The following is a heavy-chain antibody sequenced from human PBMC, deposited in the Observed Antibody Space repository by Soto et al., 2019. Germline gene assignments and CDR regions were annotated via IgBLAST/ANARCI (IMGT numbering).Heavy chain of an antibody. CDR3: GKTPPLGTLVP. D-gene: IGHD1-1*01. CDR2: TYYRSKWYN. J-gene: IGHJ5*02. Sequence: SQTLSLTCAISGDSVHSNSAAWNWIRKSPARGLEWLGRTYYRSKWYNDYAVSVKSRITINPDTSKNQFSLQLNSVTPEDTAVYYGGKTPPLGTLVPWCQGILVYVSS. V-gene: IGHV6-1*01. CDR1: GDSVHSNSAA.